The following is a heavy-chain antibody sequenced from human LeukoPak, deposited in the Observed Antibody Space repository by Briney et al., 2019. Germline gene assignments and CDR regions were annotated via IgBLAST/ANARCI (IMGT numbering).Heavy chain of an antibody. Sequence: GGSLRLSCAASGFTFSSSAMSWVRQAPGRGLEWVSAISNNGGYTYYADSVQGRFTISRDNSKSTLCLQMNSLRAEDTAVYYCASYIIVVPTRDYWGQGTLVTVSS. CDR2: ISNNGGYT. CDR3: ASYIIVVPTRDY. CDR1: GFTFSSSA. J-gene: IGHJ4*02. V-gene: IGHV3-23*01. D-gene: IGHD2-2*01.